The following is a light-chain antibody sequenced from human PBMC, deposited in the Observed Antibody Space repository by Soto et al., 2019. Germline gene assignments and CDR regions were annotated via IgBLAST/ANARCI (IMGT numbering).Light chain of an antibody. Sequence: LMTQSPATLSVSPGERATLSCRASQSVSSNLAWYQQKVGQAPRLLIYVASTRATGIPARFSGRGSGKDFTFTISSLQPDDCGTYYCQQLYDWPITFGQGTRLEIK. CDR1: QSVSSN. CDR3: QQLYDWPIT. J-gene: IGKJ5*01. V-gene: IGKV3-15*01. CDR2: VAS.